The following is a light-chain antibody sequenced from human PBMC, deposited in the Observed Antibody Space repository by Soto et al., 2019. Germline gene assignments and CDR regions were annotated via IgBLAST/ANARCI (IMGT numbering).Light chain of an antibody. CDR2: END. Sequence: QSVLTQPPSVSAAPGQKVTISCSGSSSNIGSKYVSWYQQFPGRAPKLLIYENDKRPSEIPDRFSGSKSGTSATLGITGLQTGDEDDYYCGTWDISLSAWVFGGGTKLTVL. V-gene: IGLV1-51*02. CDR3: GTWDISLSAWV. CDR1: SSNIGSKY. J-gene: IGLJ3*02.